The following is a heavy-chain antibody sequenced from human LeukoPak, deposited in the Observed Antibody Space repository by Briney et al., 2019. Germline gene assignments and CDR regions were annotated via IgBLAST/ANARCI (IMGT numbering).Heavy chain of an antibody. CDR3: ASGGRGYWSGKAFYYYYGMDV. CDR2: INAGNGNT. V-gene: IGHV1-3*01. CDR1: GYTFTSYA. D-gene: IGHD2-15*01. J-gene: IGHJ6*02. Sequence: ASVKVSCKASGYTFTSYAMHWVRQAPGQRLEWMGWINAGNGNTKYSQKFQGRVTITRDTSASTAYMELSSLRSEDTAVYYCASGGRGYWSGKAFYYYYGMDVWGQGTTVTVSS.